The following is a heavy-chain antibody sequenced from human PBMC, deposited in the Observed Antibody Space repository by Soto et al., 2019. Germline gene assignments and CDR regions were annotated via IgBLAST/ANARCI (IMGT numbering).Heavy chain of an antibody. Sequence: PGESMKISCKGSGYSFTSYWSGWVRKMPGKGLEWMGIIYPGDSDTRYSPSFQGQVTISADKSISTAYLQWSSLKASDTAMYYCARHFYYDSSGYPYYFDYWGQGTPVTVSS. V-gene: IGHV5-51*01. CDR1: GYSFTSYW. CDR3: ARHFYYDSSGYPYYFDY. CDR2: IYPGDSDT. J-gene: IGHJ4*02. D-gene: IGHD3-22*01.